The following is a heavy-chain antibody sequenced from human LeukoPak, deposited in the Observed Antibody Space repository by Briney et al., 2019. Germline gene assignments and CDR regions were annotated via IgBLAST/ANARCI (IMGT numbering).Heavy chain of an antibody. Sequence: ASVKVSCTASGDTFISHAITWVRQAPGQGLEWMGRIIPVVGVGNYAQRFQGRVTITADKSTSTVYMELSRLRSEDTAVYYCARGHDSSGHRLGYWGQGTLVTVSS. V-gene: IGHV1-69*04. D-gene: IGHD3-22*01. CDR2: IIPVVGVG. CDR3: ARGHDSSGHRLGY. J-gene: IGHJ4*02. CDR1: GDTFISHA.